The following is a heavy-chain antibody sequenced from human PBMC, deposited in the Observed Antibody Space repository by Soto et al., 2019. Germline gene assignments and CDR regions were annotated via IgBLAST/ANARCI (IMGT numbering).Heavy chain of an antibody. D-gene: IGHD6-19*01. J-gene: IGHJ6*02. CDR2: ISGSGGST. CDR3: AKDPTRQWPSYYYYGMDV. Sequence: PGGSLRLSCAASGFTFSSYAMSWVRQAPGKGLEWVSAISGSGGSTYYADSVKGRFTISRDNSKNTLYLHMNSLRAEDTAVYYRAKDPTRQWPSYYYYGMDVWGQGTTVTVSS. V-gene: IGHV3-23*01. CDR1: GFTFSSYA.